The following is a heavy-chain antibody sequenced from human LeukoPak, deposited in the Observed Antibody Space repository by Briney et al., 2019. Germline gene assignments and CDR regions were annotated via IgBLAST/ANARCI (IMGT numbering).Heavy chain of an antibody. J-gene: IGHJ4*02. V-gene: IGHV1-18*01. CDR3: ARDRHDYPNYAIDY. CDR2: ISAYNGNT. CDR1: GYTFTSYG. D-gene: IGHD4-11*01. Sequence: GASVKASCKASGYTFTSYGISWVRQAPGQGLEWMGWISAYNGNTNYAQKLQGRVTMTTDTSTSTAYMELRSLRSDDTAVYYCARDRHDYPNYAIDYWGQGTLVTVSS.